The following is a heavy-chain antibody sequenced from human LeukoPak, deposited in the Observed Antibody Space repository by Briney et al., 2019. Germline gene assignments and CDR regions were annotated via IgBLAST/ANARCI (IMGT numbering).Heavy chain of an antibody. Sequence: GGSLRLSCAASGFTFSSYWMSWVRQAPGKGLEWVANIKQDGSEKYYVDSVKGRFTISRDNAKNSLYLQMNSLRAEDTAVYYCVTFGGVIVPFDYWGQGTLVTVSS. V-gene: IGHV3-7*03. D-gene: IGHD3-16*02. CDR1: GFTFSSYW. CDR3: VTFGGVIVPFDY. J-gene: IGHJ4*02. CDR2: IKQDGSEK.